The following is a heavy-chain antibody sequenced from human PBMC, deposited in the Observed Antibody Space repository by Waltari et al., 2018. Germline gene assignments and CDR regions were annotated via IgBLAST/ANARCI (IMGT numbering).Heavy chain of an antibody. J-gene: IGHJ3*02. CDR3: ETANSSSDAFDI. V-gene: IGHV1-69-2*01. D-gene: IGHD6-13*01. CDR2: GDPEDGET. Sequence: EVQLVQSGAEVKKPGATVKISCQVSGYTFTDYYMHWVQQPPGKGLEWMGLGDPEDGETIDAENCQGRVTITADTSTDTAYRELSSLGSEDTAGYYCETANSSSDAFDIWGQGTMVTVSS. CDR1: GYTFTDYY.